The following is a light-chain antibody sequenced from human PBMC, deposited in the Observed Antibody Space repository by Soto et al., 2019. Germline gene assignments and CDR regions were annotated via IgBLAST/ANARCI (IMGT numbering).Light chain of an antibody. CDR2: DAS. J-gene: IGKJ1*01. CDR1: QSISSW. Sequence: DIQMTQSPSTLSASVGDRVTITCRASQSISSWLAWYQQKPGKAPKLLIYDASSLESGVTSRFRGSRSGTEFTLTISSLQPDDFATYYCQQYNSYSQTFGQGTKVEIK. CDR3: QQYNSYSQT. V-gene: IGKV1-5*01.